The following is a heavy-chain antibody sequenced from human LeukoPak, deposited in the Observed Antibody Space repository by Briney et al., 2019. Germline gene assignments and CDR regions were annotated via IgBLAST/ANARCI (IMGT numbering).Heavy chain of an antibody. V-gene: IGHV3-23*01. Sequence: PGGSQRLSCAASGFTFSSYAMSWVRQAPGKGLEWVSAISGSGGSTYYADSVKGRFTISRDNSKNTLYLQMNSLRAEDTAVYYCAKDRLMVYASPSFDYWGQGTLVTVSS. J-gene: IGHJ4*02. D-gene: IGHD2-8*01. CDR3: AKDRLMVYASPSFDY. CDR2: ISGSGGST. CDR1: GFTFSSYA.